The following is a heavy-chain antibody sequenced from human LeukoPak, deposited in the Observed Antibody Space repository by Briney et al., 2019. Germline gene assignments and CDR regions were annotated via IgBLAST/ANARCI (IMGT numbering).Heavy chain of an antibody. J-gene: IGHJ5*02. V-gene: IGHV3-64*01. CDR3: AREVSTMVRGKRGVTEKIVNWLDP. CDR2: ISSNGGST. Sequence: GGSLRLSCAASGFTFSSYAMHWVRQAPGKGLEYVSAISSNGGSTYYANSVKGRFTISRDNSKNTLYLQMGSLRAEDMAVYYCAREVSTMVRGKRGVTEKIVNWLDPWGQGALVTVSS. CDR1: GFTFSSYA. D-gene: IGHD3-10*01.